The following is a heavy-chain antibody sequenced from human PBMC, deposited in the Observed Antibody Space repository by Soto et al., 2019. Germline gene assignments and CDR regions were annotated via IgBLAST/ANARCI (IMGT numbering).Heavy chain of an antibody. Sequence: GGSLRLSCAASGFTFSSYEMNWVRQSPGKGLEWVSYISSSGGTIYYADSVKGRFTISRDNAKNSLYLQMNSLRAEDTAVYYCARDSITMIVDYWGQGTLVTVSS. J-gene: IGHJ4*02. V-gene: IGHV3-48*03. D-gene: IGHD3-22*01. CDR3: ARDSITMIVDY. CDR1: GFTFSSYE. CDR2: ISSSGGTI.